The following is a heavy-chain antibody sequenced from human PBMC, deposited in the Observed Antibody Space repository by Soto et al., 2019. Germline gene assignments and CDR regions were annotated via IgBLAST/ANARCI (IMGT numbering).Heavy chain of an antibody. CDR2: IRFDGSNI. J-gene: IGHJ4*02. Sequence: PGGSLRLSCAVSEIIFSGYGMHWVRQAPGKGLEWVAVIRFDGSNIHYADSVKGRFTISRDNSKNTLYLQMNSLRAEDTAVYYCAREGSSGYYRFDYWGQGTLVTVSS. CDR3: AREGSSGYYRFDY. D-gene: IGHD3-22*01. CDR1: EIIFSGYG. V-gene: IGHV3-33*01.